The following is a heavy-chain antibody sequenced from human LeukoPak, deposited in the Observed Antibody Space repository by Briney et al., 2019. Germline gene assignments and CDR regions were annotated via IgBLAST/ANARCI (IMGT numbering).Heavy chain of an antibody. Sequence: PSETLSLTYAVTGGSIRGYYRLWIRQPPGKGLEWIGEINHSGNTKYNPSLKTRVTISKDTSKNQFCLKLTSATADYSAEYYRSKEKDGYNFGGQGTLVTVSS. D-gene: IGHD5-24*01. J-gene: IGHJ4*02. V-gene: IGHV4-34*01. CDR1: GGSIRGYY. CDR3: SKEKDGYNF. CDR2: INHSGNT.